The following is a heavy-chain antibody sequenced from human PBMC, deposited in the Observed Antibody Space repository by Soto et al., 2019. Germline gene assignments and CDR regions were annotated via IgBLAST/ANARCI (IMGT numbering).Heavy chain of an antibody. J-gene: IGHJ5*02. CDR1: GGSISSSSYY. D-gene: IGHD3-22*01. Sequence: NPSETLSLTCTVSGGSISSSSYYWGWIRQPPGKGLEWIGSIYYSGSTYYNPSLKSRVTISVDTSKNQFSLKLSSVTAADTAVYYCARLPPNHSSGHHNWFDPWGQGTLVTVSS. CDR2: IYYSGST. V-gene: IGHV4-39*01. CDR3: ARLPPNHSSGHHNWFDP.